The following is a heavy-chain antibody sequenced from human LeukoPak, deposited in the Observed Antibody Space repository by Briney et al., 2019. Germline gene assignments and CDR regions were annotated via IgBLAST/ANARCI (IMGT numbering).Heavy chain of an antibody. D-gene: IGHD6-13*01. CDR1: GGSFSGYY. J-gene: IGHJ6*03. Sequence: NPSETLSLTCAVYGGSFSGYYWSWIRQPPGKGLEWIGEINHSGSTNYNPSLKSRVTISVDTSKNQFSLKLSSVTAADTAVYYCARVVGGSSSWYEIYYYYYMDVWGQGTTVTVSS. CDR2: INHSGST. V-gene: IGHV4-34*01. CDR3: ARVVGGSSSWYEIYYYYYMDV.